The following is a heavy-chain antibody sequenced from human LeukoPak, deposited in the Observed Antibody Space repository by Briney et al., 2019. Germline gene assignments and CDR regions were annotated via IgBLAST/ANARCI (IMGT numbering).Heavy chain of an antibody. CDR3: AKGYDFWSGNWDY. CDR1: GFTFSSYA. V-gene: IGHV3-23*01. D-gene: IGHD3-3*01. CDR2: ISGSGGST. J-gene: IGHJ4*02. Sequence: GGSLRLSCAASGFTFSSYAMSWVRQAPGKGLERVSAISGSGGSTYYADSVKGRFTISRDNSKNTLYLQMNSLRAEDTAVYYCAKGYDFWSGNWDYWGQGTLVTVSS.